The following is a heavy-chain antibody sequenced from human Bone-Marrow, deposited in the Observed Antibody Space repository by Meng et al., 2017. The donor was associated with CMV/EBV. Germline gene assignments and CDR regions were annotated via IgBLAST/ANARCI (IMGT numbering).Heavy chain of an antibody. CDR2: MNPNSGGT. J-gene: IGHJ4*02. D-gene: IGHD2-21*02. CDR1: TINDKD. V-gene: IGHV1-2*02. CDR3: ARDPQYIVVVAAPSTCDY. Sequence: TINDKDIHWGRQAPGQGLEWMGRMNPNSGGTKSAQKFQGRVTMTRDTSVSTAYMELTGLKSDDTAVYYCARDPQYIVVVAAPSTCDYWGQGTLVTVSS.